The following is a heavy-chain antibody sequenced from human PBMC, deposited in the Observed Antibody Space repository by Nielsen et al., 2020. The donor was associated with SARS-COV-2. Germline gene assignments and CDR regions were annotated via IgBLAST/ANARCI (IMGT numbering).Heavy chain of an antibody. CDR2: ISSSSSYI. CDR3: ARRCTSCYVYGMDV. Sequence: GESLKISCAASGFTFSSYSMNWVRQAPGKGLEWVSSISSSSSYIYYADSVKGRFTISRDNAKNSLYLQMSSLRAEDTAVYYCARRCTSCYVYGMDVWGQGTTVTVSS. V-gene: IGHV3-21*01. D-gene: IGHD2-2*01. J-gene: IGHJ6*02. CDR1: GFTFSSYS.